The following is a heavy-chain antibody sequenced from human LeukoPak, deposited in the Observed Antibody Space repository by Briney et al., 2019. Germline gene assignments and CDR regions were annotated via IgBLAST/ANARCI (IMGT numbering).Heavy chain of an antibody. CDR3: ARRARNYYYGSGSPFDY. V-gene: IGHV5-51*01. D-gene: IGHD3-10*01. CDR2: IYPGDSDT. Sequence: GKSLKISRKGSGYSFTSYWIGWVRQMPGKGLEWMGIIYPGDSDTRYSPSFQGQVTISADKSISTAYLQWSSLKASDTAMYYCARRARNYYYGSGSPFDYWGQGTLVTVSS. J-gene: IGHJ4*02. CDR1: GYSFTSYW.